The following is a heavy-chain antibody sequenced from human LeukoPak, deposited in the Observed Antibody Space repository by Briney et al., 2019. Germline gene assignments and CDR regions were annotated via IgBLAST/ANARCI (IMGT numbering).Heavy chain of an antibody. D-gene: IGHD6-13*01. CDR1: GFTFSSYA. J-gene: IGHJ4*02. V-gene: IGHV3-23*01. CDR3: AIDSRLIGSWYEDYFDY. Sequence: GGSLRLSCAASGFTFSSYAMSWVRQAPGKGLEWVSAISGSGGSTYYADSVKGRFTISRDNSKNTLYLQMNSLRAEDTAVYYCAIDSRLIGSWYEDYFDYWGQGTLVTVSS. CDR2: ISGSGGST.